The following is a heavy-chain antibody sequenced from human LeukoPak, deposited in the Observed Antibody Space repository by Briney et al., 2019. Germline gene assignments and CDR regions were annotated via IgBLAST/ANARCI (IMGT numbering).Heavy chain of an antibody. D-gene: IGHD3-22*01. CDR3: ARQSDSSGYLSLNAFDI. V-gene: IGHV5-51*01. CDR2: IYPGDSDT. J-gene: IGHJ3*02. CDR1: GYTFSIYW. Sequence: GESLKISCKGSGYTFSIYWIAWVRQLPGKGLEWMGIIYPGDSDTRYSPSFQGQVTISADKSISTAYLQWSSLKASDTAMYYCARQSDSSGYLSLNAFDIWGQGTMVTVSS.